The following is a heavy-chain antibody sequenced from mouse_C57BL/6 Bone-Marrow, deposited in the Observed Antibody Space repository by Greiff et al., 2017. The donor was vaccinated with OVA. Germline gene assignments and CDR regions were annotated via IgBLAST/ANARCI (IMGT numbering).Heavy chain of an antibody. CDR1: GYTFTDYN. CDR2: INPNNGGT. CDR3: ARCSGDYYGPDWYFDV. Sequence: VQLQQSGPELVKPGASVKIPCKASGYTFTDYNMDWVKQSHGKSLEWIGDINPNNGGTIYNQKFKGKATLTVDKSSSTAYMELRSLTSEDTAVYYCARCSGDYYGPDWYFDVWGTGTTVTVSS. J-gene: IGHJ1*03. V-gene: IGHV1-18*01. D-gene: IGHD1-1*01.